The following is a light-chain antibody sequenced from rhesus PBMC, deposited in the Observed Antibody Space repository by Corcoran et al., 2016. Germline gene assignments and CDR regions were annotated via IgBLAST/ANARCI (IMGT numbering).Light chain of an antibody. V-gene: IGKV1-25*01. CDR3: QHGYDTPYS. CDR2: RAS. J-gene: IGKJ2*01. Sequence: DIQMTQSPSSLSASVGDRVTITCQASQDISNNLAWYKQKPWKVPKLLVYRASPLQSGVPSRFSGSGSGTDFNLTISSLQPEDFATYYCQHGYDTPYSFGQGTKVEIK. CDR1: QDISNN.